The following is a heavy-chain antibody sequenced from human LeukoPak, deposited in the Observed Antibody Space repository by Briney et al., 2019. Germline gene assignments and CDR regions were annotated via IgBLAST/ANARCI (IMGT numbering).Heavy chain of an antibody. CDR1: GFTVSSNY. D-gene: IGHD3-22*01. CDR2: IYSGGSA. Sequence: GGSLRLSCAASGFTVSSNYMSWVRQAPGKGLEWVSVIYSGGSAYYADSVKGRFTISRDNSKNTLYLQMNSLRAEDTAVYYCARAAAYYYDSSGYYWGQGTLVTVSS. CDR3: ARAAAYYYDSSGYY. V-gene: IGHV3-66*01. J-gene: IGHJ4*02.